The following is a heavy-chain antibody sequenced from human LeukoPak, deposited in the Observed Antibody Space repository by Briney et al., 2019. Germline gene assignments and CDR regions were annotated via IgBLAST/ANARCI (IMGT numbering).Heavy chain of an antibody. CDR1: GYTFTSYD. Sequence: ASVKVSCKASGYTFTSYDINWVRQATGQGLEWMGWMNPNSGNTGYAQKFQGRVTMTRNTSISIAYMELSSLRSEDTAVYYCARGNYGSYLYYYYYMDVWGKGTTVTVSS. V-gene: IGHV1-8*01. CDR2: MNPNSGNT. J-gene: IGHJ6*03. CDR3: ARGNYGSYLYYYYYMDV. D-gene: IGHD1-26*01.